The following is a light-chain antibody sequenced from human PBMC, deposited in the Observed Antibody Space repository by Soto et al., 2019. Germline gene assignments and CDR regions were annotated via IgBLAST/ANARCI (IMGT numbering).Light chain of an antibody. J-gene: IGKJ1*01. V-gene: IGKV1-9*01. Sequence: DIRLTQSPSFLSASVGDRVTITCRASQDISTYLVCYQQKLGKAPKLLIYAASTLQSGVPSRFSGSGSGTEFTLTSTGLQAADFEGYLSYQVTSYAWTFGQATNVDVK. CDR2: AAS. CDR1: QDISTY. CDR3: YQVTSYAWT.